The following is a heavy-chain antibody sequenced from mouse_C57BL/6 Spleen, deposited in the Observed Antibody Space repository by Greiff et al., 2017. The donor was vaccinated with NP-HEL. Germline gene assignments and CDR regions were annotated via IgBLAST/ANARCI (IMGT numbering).Heavy chain of an antibody. D-gene: IGHD1-1*01. CDR1: GYSITSGYY. CDR2: ISYDGSN. V-gene: IGHV3-6*01. Sequence: EVKLVESGPGLVKPSQSLSLTCSVTGYSITSGYYWNWIRQFPGNKLEWMGYISYDGSNNYNPSLKNRISITRDTSKNQFFLKLNSVTTEDTATDYCARGSITTVVAPDWGQGTLVTVSA. CDR3: ARGSITTVVAPD. J-gene: IGHJ3*01.